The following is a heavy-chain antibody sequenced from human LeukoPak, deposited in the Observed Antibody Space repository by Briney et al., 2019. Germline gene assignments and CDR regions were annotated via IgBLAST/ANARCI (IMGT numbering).Heavy chain of an antibody. Sequence: GASVKVFCKASGYMFTDFGIGWVRQAPGQGLEWMGWISTNNVNTDYTERFRGRVTMTRDTSTNTAYLELRSLTSDDTARYFCARAGVRGPGGRYFGPMSDFWGQGTLVTVSS. J-gene: IGHJ4*02. CDR2: ISTNNVNT. CDR1: GYMFTDFG. V-gene: IGHV1-18*01. D-gene: IGHD3-9*01. CDR3: ARAGVRGPGGRYFGPMSDF.